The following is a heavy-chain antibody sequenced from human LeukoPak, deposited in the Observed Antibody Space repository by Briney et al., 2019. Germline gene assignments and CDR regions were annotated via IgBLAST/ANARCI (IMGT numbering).Heavy chain of an antibody. J-gene: IGHJ4*02. Sequence: SQTLSLTCAVYGGSFSGYYWSWIRQPPGKGLEWIGEINHSGSTNHNPSLKSRVTISVDTSKNQFSLKLSSVTAADTAVYYCARGSYDYVWGSYRLYYFDYWGQGTLVTVSS. CDR3: ARGSYDYVWGSYRLYYFDY. V-gene: IGHV4-34*01. CDR1: GGSFSGYY. D-gene: IGHD3-16*02. CDR2: INHSGST.